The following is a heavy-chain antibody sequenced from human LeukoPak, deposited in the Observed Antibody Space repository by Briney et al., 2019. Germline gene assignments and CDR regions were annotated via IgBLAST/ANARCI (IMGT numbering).Heavy chain of an antibody. CDR1: GYSFTSYW. V-gene: IGHV5-51*01. CDR3: ARGNWGSLPSGSFDP. Sequence: GESLKISCKGSGYSFTSYWIGWVRQMPGKGLEWMGIIYPGDSDTRYSPSFQGQVTISADKSITTAYLQWSSLKASDTAIYYCARGNWGSLPSGSFDPWGQGTLVTVSS. J-gene: IGHJ5*02. CDR2: IYPGDSDT. D-gene: IGHD3-10*01.